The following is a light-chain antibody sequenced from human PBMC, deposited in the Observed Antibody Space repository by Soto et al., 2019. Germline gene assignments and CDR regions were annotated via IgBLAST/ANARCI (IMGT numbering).Light chain of an antibody. CDR2: KAS. CDR1: QSIVYW. CDR3: QQYNSSFYT. V-gene: IGKV1-5*03. Sequence: DIQMTQSPSTLSASVGDRVTLICRASQSIVYWLAWYQQKPGKAPKVLIHKASSLASGVPSRFSGSRSGTQVTLTTISLQPDDFATYYFQQYNSSFYTFGQGTKVEI. J-gene: IGKJ2*01.